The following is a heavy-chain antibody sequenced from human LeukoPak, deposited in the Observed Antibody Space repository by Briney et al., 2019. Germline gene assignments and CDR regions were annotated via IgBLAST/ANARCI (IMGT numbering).Heavy chain of an antibody. CDR2: IYYSGST. V-gene: IGHV4-39*01. CDR1: GGSISTTGYY. Sequence: PSETLSLTCTVSGGSISTTGYYWAWIRQPPGKGLEWIASIYYSGSTYYNSSLKSRVTISVDTSRNQFSLKLSSVTAADTALYYCASDKGYSNNYFDYWGQGTLVTVSS. J-gene: IGHJ4*01. D-gene: IGHD6-13*01. CDR3: ASDKGYSNNYFDY.